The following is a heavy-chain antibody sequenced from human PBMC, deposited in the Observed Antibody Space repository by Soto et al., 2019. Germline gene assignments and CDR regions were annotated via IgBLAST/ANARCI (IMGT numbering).Heavy chain of an antibody. CDR1: GYTFTAYY. CDR2: INPNSGGT. Sequence: QVQLVQSGAEVKKPGASVKVSCKASGYTFTAYYMHWVRQAPGQGLEWMGWINPNSGGTNDAQKLQGCVTRTRDTSISTAYMELTRLRSDDTAVYYCARGGRLRYSYGYGYYFDYWGQGTLVTVSS. CDR3: ARGGRLRYSYGYGYYFDY. V-gene: IGHV1-2*04. D-gene: IGHD5-18*01. J-gene: IGHJ4*02.